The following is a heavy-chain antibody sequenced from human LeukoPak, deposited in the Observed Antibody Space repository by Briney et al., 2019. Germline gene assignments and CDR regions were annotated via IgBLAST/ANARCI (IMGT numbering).Heavy chain of an antibody. D-gene: IGHD2-15*01. V-gene: IGHV5-51*01. J-gene: IGHJ4*02. CDR3: ARRYCSGGSCYPGFDY. CDR2: IYPGDSDT. CDR1: GYSFTSYW. Sequence: PGESLKISCKGSGYSFTSYWIGWVRQMPGKGLEWMGIIYPGDSDTRYSPSFQGQVTISADKSISTAYLQWSSLKASDTAMYYCARRYCSGGSCYPGFDYWGQGTLVTVSS.